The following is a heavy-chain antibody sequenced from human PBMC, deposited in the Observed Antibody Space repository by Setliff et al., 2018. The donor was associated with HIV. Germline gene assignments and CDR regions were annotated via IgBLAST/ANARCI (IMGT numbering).Heavy chain of an antibody. CDR3: ARDLRYPGVS. D-gene: IGHD1-20*01. CDR2: VYYGGDT. V-gene: IGHV4-39*02. Sequence: SETLSLTCTVSGGSMKISNYYWAWIRQPPGKGLEWIGSVYYGGDTYYNPSLKSRVTISVDTSNNQFSLKLRSVTAADTAVYYCARDLRYPGVSWGQGTLVTVSS. CDR1: GGSMKISNYY. J-gene: IGHJ5*02.